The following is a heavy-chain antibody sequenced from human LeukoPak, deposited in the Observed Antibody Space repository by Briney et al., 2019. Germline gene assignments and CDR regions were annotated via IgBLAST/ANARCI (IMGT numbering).Heavy chain of an antibody. D-gene: IGHD1-1*01. CDR2: INPNSGGT. CDR1: GYTFTGYY. Sequence: ASVKVSCKASGYTFTGYYIHWVRQAPGQGLEGMGWINPNSGGTNYAQNFQGRVTMTRDTSTSTAYMELSRLRSDDTAVYYCARRLGAGTTLGYWGQGTLVTVSS. CDR3: ARRLGAGTTLGY. J-gene: IGHJ4*02. V-gene: IGHV1-2*02.